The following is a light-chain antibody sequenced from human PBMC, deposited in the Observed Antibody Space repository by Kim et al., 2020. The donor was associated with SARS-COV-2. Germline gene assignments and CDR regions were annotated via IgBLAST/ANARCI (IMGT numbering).Light chain of an antibody. CDR2: QDT. CDR1: KLGDKY. CDR3: QAWDSSTSVV. Sequence: VSPGQTAIIPCSGDKLGDKYASWYQQKPGQSPVVVIYQDTKRPSGIPERFSGSNSGNTATLTISGTQAMDEADYYCQAWDSSTSVVFGGGTQLTVL. J-gene: IGLJ2*01. V-gene: IGLV3-1*01.